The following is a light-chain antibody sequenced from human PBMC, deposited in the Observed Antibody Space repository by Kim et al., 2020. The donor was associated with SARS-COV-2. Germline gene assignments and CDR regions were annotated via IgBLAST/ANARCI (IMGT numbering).Light chain of an antibody. CDR2: DVT. J-gene: IGLJ1*01. V-gene: IGLV2-14*03. Sequence: QSALTQPASVSGSPGQSVTISCAGTSSDVGAYNYFSWYQQHPGKAPKLMIYDVTNRPSGVSNRFSGSKSGNTASLSISGLQAEDEADYYCSSYSSSSPHVFGTGTKVTVL. CDR3: SSYSSSSPHV. CDR1: SSDVGAYNY.